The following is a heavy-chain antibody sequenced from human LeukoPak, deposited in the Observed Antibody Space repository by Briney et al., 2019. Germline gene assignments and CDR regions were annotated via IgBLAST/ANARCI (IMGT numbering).Heavy chain of an antibody. CDR2: INTDGSST. Sequence: GGSLRLSCAASGFTFSSYWMHWVRQAPGKGLVWVSRINTDGSSTTYADSVKGRFTMSRDNAKNTLYLQMNSLRADDTAVYYCAIGLLVVPAGLPDYWGQGTLVTVSS. CDR1: GFTFSSYW. CDR3: AIGLLVVPAGLPDY. V-gene: IGHV3-74*03. J-gene: IGHJ4*02. D-gene: IGHD2-2*01.